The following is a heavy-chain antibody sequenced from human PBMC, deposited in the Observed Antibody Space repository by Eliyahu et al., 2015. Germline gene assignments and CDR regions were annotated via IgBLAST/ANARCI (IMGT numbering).Heavy chain of an antibody. D-gene: IGHD4-17*01. CDR2: INHSGSX. V-gene: IGHV4-34*01. J-gene: IGHJ4*02. CDR1: XGSFXGYY. Sequence: QVQLQQWGAGLFKPSETLSLTCAVYXGSFXGYYWSXXRXPPGKGLEWXGEINHSGSXNXNPSLKXRVTISVDTSKNQFSLKLSSVTAADTAVYYCARGPVDRSSTVTTHDYWGQGTLVTVSS. CDR3: ARGPVDRSSTVTTHDY.